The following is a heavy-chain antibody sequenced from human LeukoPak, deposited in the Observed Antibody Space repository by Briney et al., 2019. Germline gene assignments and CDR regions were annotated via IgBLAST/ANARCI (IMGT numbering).Heavy chain of an antibody. CDR1: GFTFSSYA. D-gene: IGHD3-10*01. V-gene: IGHV3-20*01. CDR2: INWNAGIT. J-gene: IGHJ3*02. CDR3: ARWLSQAFFDI. Sequence: PGGSLRLSCAASGFTFSSYAMSWVRQAPGKGLEWVSGINWNAGITGYVDSVKGRFTISRDNAKNSLYLQMNSLRAEDTALYHCARWLSQAFFDIWGQGTMVTVSS.